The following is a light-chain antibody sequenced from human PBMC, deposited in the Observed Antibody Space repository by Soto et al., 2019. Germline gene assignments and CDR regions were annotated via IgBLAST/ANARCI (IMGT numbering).Light chain of an antibody. V-gene: IGLV2-11*01. CDR1: SSDVGGYNY. J-gene: IGLJ2*01. CDR2: DVT. Sequence: QPVLTQPRSVSGSPGQSVTISCTGTSSDVGGYNYVSWYQQYSGKAPKLMIYDVTERPSGVPDRFSGSKSGNTASLTISGLQAEDEADYYCCSYAGTYTLFGGGTKVTVL. CDR3: CSYAGTYTL.